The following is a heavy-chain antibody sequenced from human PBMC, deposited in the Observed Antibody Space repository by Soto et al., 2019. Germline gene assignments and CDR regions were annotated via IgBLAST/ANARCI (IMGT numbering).Heavy chain of an antibody. CDR2: MNPNSGNT. J-gene: IGHJ6*03. Sequence: GASVKVSCKASGYTFTSYDINWVRQATGQGLEWMGWMNPNSGNTGYAQKFQGRVTMTRNTSISTAYMELSSLRSEDTAVYYCASFWSGYYTKPGNYYYMDVWGKGTTVTVSS. D-gene: IGHD3-3*01. V-gene: IGHV1-8*01. CDR3: ASFWSGYYTKPGNYYYMDV. CDR1: GYTFTSYD.